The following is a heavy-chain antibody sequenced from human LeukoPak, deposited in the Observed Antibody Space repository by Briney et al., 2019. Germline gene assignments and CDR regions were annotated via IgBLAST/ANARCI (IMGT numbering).Heavy chain of an antibody. V-gene: IGHV1-46*01. CDR3: ARGVVVTPLYYYYMDV. Sequence: ASAEVSCKASGYTFTSYYMHWVRQAPGQGLEWMGIINPSGGSTSYAQKFQGRVTMTRDMSTSTVYMELSSLRSEDTAVYYCARGVVVTPLYYYYMDVWGKGTTVTVSS. D-gene: IGHD4-23*01. J-gene: IGHJ6*03. CDR2: INPSGGST. CDR1: GYTFTSYY.